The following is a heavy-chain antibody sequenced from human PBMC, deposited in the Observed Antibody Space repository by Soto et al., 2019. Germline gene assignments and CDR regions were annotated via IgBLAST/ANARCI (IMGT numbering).Heavy chain of an antibody. J-gene: IGHJ4*02. CDR1: GFSFSSYP. Sequence: GGSLRLSSVASGFSFSSYPMTWVRQAPGEGLEWVSVISGSGTNTYYAESVKGRFTISRDSSQNTLYLQMNSLRAEDTAVYYCAKEKPTTTCFDSCGQLPLVTASS. V-gene: IGHV3-23*01. D-gene: IGHD1-1*01. CDR3: AKEKPTTTCFDS. CDR2: ISGSGTNT.